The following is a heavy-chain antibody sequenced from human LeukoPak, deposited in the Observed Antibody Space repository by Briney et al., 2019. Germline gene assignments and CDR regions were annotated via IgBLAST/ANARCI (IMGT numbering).Heavy chain of an antibody. CDR1: GGFISRSNW. D-gene: IGHD3-10*01. V-gene: IGHV4-4*02. CDR2: IYRSGST. Sequence: PSETLSLTCGVSGGFISRSNWWSWVRQSPGKGLEWIGEIYRSGSTNYNPSLKSRVTISTDNSKNEFTLKLNSVTAADTAVYYCARAGSYALEYWGRETLVTVSS. J-gene: IGHJ4*02. CDR3: ARAGSYALEY.